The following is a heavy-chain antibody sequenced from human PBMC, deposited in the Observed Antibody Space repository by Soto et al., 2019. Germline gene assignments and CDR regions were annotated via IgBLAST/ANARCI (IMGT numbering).Heavy chain of an antibody. CDR1: GYTFTIYA. V-gene: IGHV1-3*01. Sequence: QVQLVQSGAEVKKPGASVKVSCKASGYTFTIYAMHWVRQAPGQSLEWMGWINAGNANTKYSQKFQGRVTITRDTSSSTADRELSSLRSEDTAVYYCARGHYYYGSGSLEYWGQGTLVAVSS. CDR2: INAGNANT. D-gene: IGHD3-10*01. J-gene: IGHJ4*02. CDR3: ARGHYYYGSGSLEY.